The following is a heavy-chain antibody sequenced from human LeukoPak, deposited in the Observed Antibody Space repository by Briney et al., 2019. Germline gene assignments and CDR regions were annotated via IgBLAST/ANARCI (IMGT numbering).Heavy chain of an antibody. J-gene: IGHJ5*02. CDR2: INGDGSST. V-gene: IGHV3-74*01. CDR1: GFIFSDHW. D-gene: IGHD1-1*01. Sequence: GGSLRLSCAASGFIFSDHWMHWVRQAPGKGLVWVSRINGDGSSTSYADSVKGRFTISRDNAKNTLYLQMNSLRAEDTAVYYCARDGHGNWNDGGWFDPWGQGTLVTVSS. CDR3: ARDGHGNWNDGGWFDP.